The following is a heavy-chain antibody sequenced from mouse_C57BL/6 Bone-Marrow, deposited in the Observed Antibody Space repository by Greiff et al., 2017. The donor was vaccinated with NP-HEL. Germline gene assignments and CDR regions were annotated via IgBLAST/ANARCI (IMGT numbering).Heavy chain of an antibody. CDR2: INPNNGGT. Sequence: VQLKESGPELVKPGASVKIPCKASGYTFTDYNMDWVKQSHGKSLEWIGDINPNNGGTIYNQKFKGKATLTVDKSSSTAYMELRSLTSEDTAVYYCARDYAPYWYFDVWGTGTTVTVSS. J-gene: IGHJ1*03. CDR3: ARDYAPYWYFDV. D-gene: IGHD1-1*01. V-gene: IGHV1-18*01. CDR1: GYTFTDYN.